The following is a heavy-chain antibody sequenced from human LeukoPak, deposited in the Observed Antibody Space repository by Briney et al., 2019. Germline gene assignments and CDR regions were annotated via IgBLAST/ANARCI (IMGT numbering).Heavy chain of an antibody. CDR1: GFKISSYG. Sequence: GGSLRLSCAASGFKISSYGMHWVRQAPGKGLEWVAVISDDGSNKYYAGSVKGRFTISRDNSKNTLYLQMNSLRAEDTALYYCAKVFDSSGYYYFDDYWGQGTLVTVSS. V-gene: IGHV3-30*18. J-gene: IGHJ4*02. CDR2: ISDDGSNK. CDR3: AKVFDSSGYYYFDDY. D-gene: IGHD3-22*01.